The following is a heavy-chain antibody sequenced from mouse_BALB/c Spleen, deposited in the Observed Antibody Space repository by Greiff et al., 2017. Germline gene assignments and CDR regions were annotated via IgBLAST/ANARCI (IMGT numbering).Heavy chain of an antibody. D-gene: IGHD3-1*01. J-gene: IGHJ2*01. CDR2: ISYSGST. CDR1: GDSITSGY. V-gene: IGHV3-8*02. Sequence: EVHLVESGPSLVKPSQTLSLTCSVTGDSITSGYWNWIRKFPGNKLEYMGYISYSGSTYYNPSLKSRISITRDTSKNQYYLQLNSVTTEDTATYYCARGGSSGYVRDFDYWGQGTTLTVSS. CDR3: ARGGSSGYVRDFDY.